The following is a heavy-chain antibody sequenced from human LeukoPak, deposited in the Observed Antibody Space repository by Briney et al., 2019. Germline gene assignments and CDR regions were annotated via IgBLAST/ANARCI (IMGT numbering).Heavy chain of an antibody. Sequence: PSQTLSLTCTVSGGSVSSGSYYWSWIRQPAGKGLEWIGRIYTSGSTNYNPSLKSRVTISVDTSKNQFSLKLSSVTAADTAVYYCARKMRGDYYGMDVWGQGTTVTVSS. J-gene: IGHJ6*02. CDR3: ARKMRGDYYGMDV. D-gene: IGHD3-10*01. V-gene: IGHV4-61*02. CDR1: GGSVSSGSYY. CDR2: IYTSGST.